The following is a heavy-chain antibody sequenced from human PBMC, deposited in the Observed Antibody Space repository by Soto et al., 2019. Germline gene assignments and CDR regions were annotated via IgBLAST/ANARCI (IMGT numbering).Heavy chain of an antibody. CDR3: ARARGSYYDDY. D-gene: IGHD1-26*01. V-gene: IGHV3-30-3*01. Sequence: GGSLRLSCAASGFTFSSYAMHWVRQAPGKGLEWVAVISYDGSNKYYSDSVKGRFTISRDNSKNTLYLQMNSLRAEDTAVYYCARARGSYYDDYWGQGTLVTVSS. CDR2: ISYDGSNK. J-gene: IGHJ4*02. CDR1: GFTFSSYA.